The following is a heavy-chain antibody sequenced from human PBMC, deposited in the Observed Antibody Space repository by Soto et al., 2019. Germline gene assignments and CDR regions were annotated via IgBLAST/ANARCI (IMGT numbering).Heavy chain of an antibody. CDR2: ISSSGSTI. Sequence: EVQLLESGGGLVQPGGSLRLSCAASGFTFSSYAMSWVRQAPGKGLEWVSYISSSGSTIYYADSVKGRFTISRDNAKNSLYLQMNSLRAEDTAVYYCARDHTPGEIDYWGQGTLVTVSS. CDR1: GFTFSSYA. D-gene: IGHD7-27*01. CDR3: ARDHTPGEIDY. J-gene: IGHJ4*02. V-gene: IGHV3-48*03.